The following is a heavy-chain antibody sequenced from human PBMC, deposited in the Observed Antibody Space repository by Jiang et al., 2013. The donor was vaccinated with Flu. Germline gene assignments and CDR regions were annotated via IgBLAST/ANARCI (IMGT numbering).Heavy chain of an antibody. D-gene: IGHD6-19*01. V-gene: IGHV4-39*02. CDR1: GGSISSNHYY. Sequence: LLKPSETLSLTCTVSGGSISSNHYYWGWIRQPPGKGLEWIGNIYFSGNTYYNPSLKSRVTISVDTSKNQFSLKLSSVTAADTAVYYCAREAVAGSIFSWFDPWGQGTLVTVSS. J-gene: IGHJ5*02. CDR2: IYFSGNT. CDR3: AREAVAGSIFSWFDP.